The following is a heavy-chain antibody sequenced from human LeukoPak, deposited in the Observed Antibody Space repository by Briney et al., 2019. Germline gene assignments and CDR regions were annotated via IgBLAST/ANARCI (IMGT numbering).Heavy chain of an antibody. J-gene: IGHJ6*03. CDR3: AKGENYYYMDV. D-gene: IGHD1-26*01. CDR2: ISRGGAYT. V-gene: IGHV3-23*01. Sequence: PGGSLRLSCAASGFTFGTYDMYWIRQAPGKGLECVSSISRGGAYTYYADSVKGRFTISRDNSKNTLYLQMNSLRAEDTAVYHCAKGENYYYMDVWGKGTTVTVSS. CDR1: GFTFGTYD.